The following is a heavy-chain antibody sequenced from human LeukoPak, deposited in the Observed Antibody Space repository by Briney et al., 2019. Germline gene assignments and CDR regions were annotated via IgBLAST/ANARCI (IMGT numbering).Heavy chain of an antibody. V-gene: IGHV4-34*01. D-gene: IGHD3-10*01. CDR3: ARGNRYYGSGSYPIKRRCYFDY. J-gene: IGHJ4*02. CDR2: INLSGST. Sequence: PSETLSLTCAVSGGSFSGYYWCWIRQPPGKGLEWIGEINLSGSTNYNPSLKSRVTISVDTSKNQFSLKLSSVTAADTAVYYCARGNRYYGSGSYPIKRRCYFDYWGQGTLVTVSS. CDR1: GGSFSGYY.